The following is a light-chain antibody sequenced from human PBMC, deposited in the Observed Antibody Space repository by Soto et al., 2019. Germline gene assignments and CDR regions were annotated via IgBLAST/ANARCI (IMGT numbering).Light chain of an antibody. Sequence: DIVMTQSPYALAVSLGERATINCKSSQKIYYSSNNRNYLAWYQQKPGQPPKLIIYWAYTRESGVPDRFSGSGSGTDFTLTISSLQAEDVAVYYCQQXYSSPTWTCGQGTKVDIK. CDR3: QQXYSSPTWT. V-gene: IGKV4-1*01. CDR1: QKIYYSSNNRNY. CDR2: WAY. J-gene: IGKJ1*01.